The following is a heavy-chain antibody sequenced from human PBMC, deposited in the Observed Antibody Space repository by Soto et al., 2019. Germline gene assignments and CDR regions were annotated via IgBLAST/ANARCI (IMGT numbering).Heavy chain of an antibody. CDR2: ISPKSGGT. CDR1: GYTFIDYY. V-gene: IGHV1-2*02. CDR3: ARVVRGVVNWFDP. J-gene: IGHJ5*02. Sequence: QVQLVQSGAEVKKPGASVKVSCEASGYTFIDYYMHWVRQAPGQGFEWMGRISPKSGGTNYAQKFQGRLTLTTDTSTSTAYMGLESLGYDDTAVYYCARVVRGVVNWFDPWGQGTLVTVSS. D-gene: IGHD3-10*01.